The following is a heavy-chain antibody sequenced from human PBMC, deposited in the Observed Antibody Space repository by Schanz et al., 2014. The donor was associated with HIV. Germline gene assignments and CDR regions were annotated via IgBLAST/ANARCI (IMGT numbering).Heavy chain of an antibody. CDR2: IDRSSYTI. CDR3: ARAPYGVDLYFDY. CDR1: GFTFSDYY. Sequence: QVQLVESGGGLVKPGGSLRLSCAASGFTFSDYYMSWIRQAPGRGLEWLSYIDRSSYTINYADSVEGRFTISRDNANNSLFLQMNSLRAEDTAVYYCARAPYGVDLYFDYWGQGLLVTVSS. V-gene: IGHV3-11*01. D-gene: IGHD4-17*01. J-gene: IGHJ4*02.